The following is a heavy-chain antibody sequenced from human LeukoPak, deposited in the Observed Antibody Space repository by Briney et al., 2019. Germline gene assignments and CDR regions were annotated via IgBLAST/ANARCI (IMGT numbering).Heavy chain of an antibody. J-gene: IGHJ4*02. V-gene: IGHV4-61*02. D-gene: IGHD2-21*01. CDR1: GYSISSGYY. CDR2: IYTSGST. Sequence: PSETLSLTCTVSGYSISSGYYWSWIRQPAGKGLEWIGRIYTSGSTNYNPSLKSRVTISVDTSKNQFSLKLSSVTAADTAVYYCARVNCYGSYWGQGTLVTVSS. CDR3: ARVNCYGSY.